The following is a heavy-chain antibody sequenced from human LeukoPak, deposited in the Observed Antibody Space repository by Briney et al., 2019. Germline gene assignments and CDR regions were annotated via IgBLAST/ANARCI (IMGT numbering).Heavy chain of an antibody. J-gene: IGHJ4*02. CDR3: AKDFYYGSGSTGLFDY. Sequence: GGSLRLSCAASGFIFSSYGMHWIRQAPGKGLEWVAFIRYDGSNKYYADSVKGRFTISRDNSKNTLYLQMNSLRAEDTAVYYCAKDFYYGSGSTGLFDYWGQGTLVTVSS. CDR1: GFIFSSYG. CDR2: IRYDGSNK. D-gene: IGHD3-10*01. V-gene: IGHV3-30*02.